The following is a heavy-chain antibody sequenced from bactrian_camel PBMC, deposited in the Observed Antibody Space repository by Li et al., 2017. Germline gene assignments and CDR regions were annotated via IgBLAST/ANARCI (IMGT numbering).Heavy chain of an antibody. J-gene: IGHJ4*01. CDR2: INSTGDTT. CDR1: GFTFDSYD. Sequence: VQLVESGGGLVQPGGSLRLSCAASGFTFDSYDMAWVRQAPGKGLKWVSTINSTGDTTYYEDSVKGRFTISRDNAKNTVYLQMNSLKPEDTAVYYCVRDGHDISTMYTYNYWGQGTQVTVS. CDR3: VRDGHDISTMYTYNY. D-gene: IGHD4*01. V-gene: IGHV3S40*01.